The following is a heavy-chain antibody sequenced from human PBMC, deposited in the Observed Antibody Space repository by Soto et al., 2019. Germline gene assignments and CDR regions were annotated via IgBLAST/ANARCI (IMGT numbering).Heavy chain of an antibody. CDR1: GYTFTSYG. CDR3: ARDLWNDIXTGTDNWFDP. D-gene: IGHD3-9*01. CDR2: ISAYNGNT. J-gene: IGHJ5*02. V-gene: IGHV1-18*01. Sequence: ASLKVSCKASGYTFTSYGISWVRQAPGQGLEWMGWISAYNGNTNYAQKLQGRVTMTTDASTSTAYMELRSLRSDDTAVYYCARDLWNDIXTGTDNWFDPWGQGTLVTVSS.